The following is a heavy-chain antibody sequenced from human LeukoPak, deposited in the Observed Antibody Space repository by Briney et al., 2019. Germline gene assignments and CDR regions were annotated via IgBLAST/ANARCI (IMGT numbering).Heavy chain of an antibody. CDR2: IYYSGNT. CDR1: GDSISTSNSY. V-gene: IGHV4-39*01. Sequence: SETLSLTCTVSGDSISTSNSYWGWIRQPPGKGLEWIGSIYYSGNTYYNASLKSRVTISVDTSKNQFSLKLTSVTAADTAVYYCARGAYRVRGVIITRYYYYYYMDVWGKGTTVTISS. CDR3: ARGAYRVRGVIITRYYYYYYMDV. J-gene: IGHJ6*03. D-gene: IGHD3-10*01.